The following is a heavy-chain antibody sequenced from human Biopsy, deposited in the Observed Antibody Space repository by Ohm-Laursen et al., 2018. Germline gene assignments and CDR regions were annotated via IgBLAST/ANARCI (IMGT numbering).Heavy chain of an antibody. CDR3: ARLTGDPSY. J-gene: IGHJ4*02. Sequence: GTLSLTCPVSGGSIKSYYWNWIRQSPGKGLEWIGFIYYTGHTNYNPPLKSRATISVDTSKNQFSLKVISVTAADTAVYYCARLTGDPSYWGQGILVTVSS. CDR2: IYYTGHT. D-gene: IGHD7-27*01. CDR1: GGSIKSYY. V-gene: IGHV4-59*01.